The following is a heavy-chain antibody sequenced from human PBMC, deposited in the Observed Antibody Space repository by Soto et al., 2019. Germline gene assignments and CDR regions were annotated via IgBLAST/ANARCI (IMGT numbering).Heavy chain of an antibody. D-gene: IGHD2-21*02. CDR2: IYYSGRT. J-gene: IGHJ4*02. Sequence: SETLSLTCIVSGESISSSSYYWGWIRQPPGKGLEWIGSIYYSGRTYYNPSFKSRVTISIDTSKNQFSLKLSSVTATDTAVYYCARQRTTVVTQAYFDNWGKGALVTVSS. CDR3: ARQRTTVVTQAYFDN. V-gene: IGHV4-39*01. CDR1: GESISSSSYY.